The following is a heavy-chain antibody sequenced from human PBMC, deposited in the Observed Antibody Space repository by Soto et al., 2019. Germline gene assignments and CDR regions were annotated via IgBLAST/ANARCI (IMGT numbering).Heavy chain of an antibody. D-gene: IGHD6-19*01. CDR2: IIPIFGTA. CDR1: GGTFSSYA. CDR3: ARDPNLYSSGWSWFFDY. Sequence: QVQLVQSGAEVKKPGSSVKVSCKASGGTFSSYAISWVRQAPGQGLEWMGRIIPIFGTANYAKKFQGRVTITADKSTSTAYMELSSLRSEDTAVYYCARDPNLYSSGWSWFFDYWGQGTLVTVSS. V-gene: IGHV1-69*06. J-gene: IGHJ4*02.